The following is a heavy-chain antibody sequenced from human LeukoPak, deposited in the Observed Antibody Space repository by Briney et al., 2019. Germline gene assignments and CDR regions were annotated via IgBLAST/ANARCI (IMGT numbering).Heavy chain of an antibody. CDR1: GFTFKKYW. Sequence: GGSLRLSCAASGFTFKKYWMNWVRQVPGKGLECLANIKEDGSETYYADSVKGRFTISRDNPKNLLFLQINSLRVEDTAVYYCAGTVVALDYWGQGTLVTVSS. V-gene: IGHV3-7*01. CDR2: IKEDGSET. J-gene: IGHJ4*02. CDR3: AGTVVALDY. D-gene: IGHD2-15*01.